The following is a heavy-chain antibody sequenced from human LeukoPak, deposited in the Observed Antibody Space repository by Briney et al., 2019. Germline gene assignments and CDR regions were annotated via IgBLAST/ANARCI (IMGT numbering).Heavy chain of an antibody. D-gene: IGHD3-16*01. CDR3: AKSSSGLGLIEYFDL. CDR2: HRGGGGST. J-gene: IGHJ2*01. V-gene: IGHV3-23*01. Sequence: RVSLRLSCAASGFTFSSYAMSWVRQAPGKGLEWVSAHRGGGGSTFYTDSVKGRFTISRDNSKKTLYLQMSSLRAEDTAVYFCAKSSSGLGLIEYFDLWGRGTLV. CDR1: GFTFSSYA.